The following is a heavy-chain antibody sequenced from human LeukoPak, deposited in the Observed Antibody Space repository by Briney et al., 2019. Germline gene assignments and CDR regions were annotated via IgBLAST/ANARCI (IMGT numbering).Heavy chain of an antibody. CDR3: ARCDFWSGYYDYYYGMDV. D-gene: IGHD3-3*01. Sequence: GGSLRLSCAASGFTFSDYYMSWIRQAPGKGLEWVSYISSSGSTIYYADSVKGRFTISRDNAKNSLYLQMNSLRAEDTAVYYCARCDFWSGYYDYYYGMDVWGQGTTVTVSS. V-gene: IGHV3-11*04. J-gene: IGHJ6*02. CDR2: ISSSGSTI. CDR1: GFTFSDYY.